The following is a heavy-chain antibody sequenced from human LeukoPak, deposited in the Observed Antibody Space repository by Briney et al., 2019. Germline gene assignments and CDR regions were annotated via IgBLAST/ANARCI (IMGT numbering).Heavy chain of an antibody. Sequence: SETLSLTCAVYGGSFSGYYWSWIRQPPGKGLEWIGEINHSGSTNYNPSLKSRVTISVDTPKNQFSLKLSSVTAADTAVYYCARGSPYYDFWSGYSNWFDPWGQGTLVTVSS. CDR1: GGSFSGYY. CDR2: INHSGST. CDR3: ARGSPYYDFWSGYSNWFDP. J-gene: IGHJ5*02. D-gene: IGHD3-3*01. V-gene: IGHV4-34*01.